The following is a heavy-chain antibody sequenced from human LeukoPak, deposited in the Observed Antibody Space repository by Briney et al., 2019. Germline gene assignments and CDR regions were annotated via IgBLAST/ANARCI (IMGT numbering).Heavy chain of an antibody. Sequence: PQTLSLTCTVSGGSIRSYYWSWIRQPPGKGLEWIGYIYYRGSTTYNPSLKSRVTISLDTSKNQFSLKLSSVTAADTAVYYCARAGRDGYNWDAFDIWGQGTMVTVSS. D-gene: IGHD5-24*01. CDR2: IYYRGST. V-gene: IGHV4-59*01. CDR3: ARAGRDGYNWDAFDI. CDR1: GGSIRSYY. J-gene: IGHJ3*02.